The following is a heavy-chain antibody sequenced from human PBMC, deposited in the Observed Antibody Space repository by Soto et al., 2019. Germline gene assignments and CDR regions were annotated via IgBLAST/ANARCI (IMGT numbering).Heavy chain of an antibody. CDR1: GGSFSGYY. CDR3: ARGGNFPRTILGAQLIDY. CDR2: INHSGST. D-gene: IGHD3-3*01. J-gene: IGHJ4*02. Sequence: PSETLSLTCAVYGGSFSGYYWSWIRQPPGKGLEWIGEINHSGSTNYNPSLKSRVTISVDTSKNQFSLKLSSVTAADTAVYYCARGGNFPRTILGAQLIDYWGQGTLVTVSS. V-gene: IGHV4-34*01.